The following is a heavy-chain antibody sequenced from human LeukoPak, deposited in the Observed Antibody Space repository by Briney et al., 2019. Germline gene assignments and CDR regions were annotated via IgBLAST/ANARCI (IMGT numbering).Heavy chain of an antibody. CDR2: IKSKTDGGTT. CDR1: GSTFSDSN. D-gene: IGHD2/OR15-2a*01. CDR3: TTEID. V-gene: IGHV3-15*01. J-gene: IGHJ4*02. Sequence: GGSLRLSCAASGSTFSDSNMRWIRQAPGRGLEWVGRIKSKTDGGTTDYAVPVKGRFTISRDDSKNTLYLQMNSLKTEDTAVYYCTTEIDWGQGTLVTVSS.